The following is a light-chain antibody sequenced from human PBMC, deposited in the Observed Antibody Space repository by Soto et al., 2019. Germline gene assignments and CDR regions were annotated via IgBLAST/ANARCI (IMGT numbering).Light chain of an antibody. J-gene: IGLJ1*01. Sequence: QSVLTQPPSASGTPGQRVTISCSGSSSNIGSNTVNWYQQLPGTAPKLLIYSNNQRPSGVPDRFSGSKSGTSASLAISGLQSEDEADYYCEAWDDSLNGRGVFGTGAQGTVL. CDR2: SNN. CDR3: EAWDDSLNGRGV. CDR1: SSNIGSNT. V-gene: IGLV1-44*01.